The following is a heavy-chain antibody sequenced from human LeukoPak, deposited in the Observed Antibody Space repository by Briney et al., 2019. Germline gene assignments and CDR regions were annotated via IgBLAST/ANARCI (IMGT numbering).Heavy chain of an antibody. CDR1: GFTFSSYN. CDR2: ISSSSSYI. D-gene: IGHD2-15*01. Sequence: GGSLRLSCAASGFTFSSYNMNWVRQAPGKGLEWVSSISSSSSYIYYADSVKGRFTISRDNAKNSLYLQMNSLRAEDTAVYYCAKGVGYCSGGSCQQFDYWGQGTLVTVSS. CDR3: AKGVGYCSGGSCQQFDY. J-gene: IGHJ4*02. V-gene: IGHV3-21*04.